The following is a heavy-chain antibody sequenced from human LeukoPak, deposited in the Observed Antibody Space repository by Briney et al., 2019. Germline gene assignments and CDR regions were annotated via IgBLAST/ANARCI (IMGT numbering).Heavy chain of an antibody. CDR3: AKDRSYSSGWYGNWFDP. J-gene: IGHJ5*02. D-gene: IGHD6-19*01. Sequence: GGSLRLSCAASGFTFSSYGMHWVRQAPGKGLEWVAVISYDGSNKYYADSVKGRFTISRDNSKNTLYLQMNSLRAEDTAVYYCAKDRSYSSGWYGNWFDPWAREPWSPSPQ. CDR1: GFTFSSYG. CDR2: ISYDGSNK. V-gene: IGHV3-30*18.